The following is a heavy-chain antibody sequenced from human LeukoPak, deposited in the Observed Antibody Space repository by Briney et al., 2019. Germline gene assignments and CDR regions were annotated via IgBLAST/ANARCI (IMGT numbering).Heavy chain of an antibody. CDR2: VSTSGST. D-gene: IGHD2-21*01. CDR1: GGSISNHF. CDR3: ARGDIVMGGGRNWFDP. J-gene: IGHJ5*02. Sequence: PSETLSLTCTVSGGSISNHFCSWIRQPARKGRELIGRVSTSGSTYYNPSLKSPVTMSADTSKNQFPLKLTSMTAADTAVYYCARGDIVMGGGRNWFDPWGQGTLVTVSS. V-gene: IGHV4-4*07.